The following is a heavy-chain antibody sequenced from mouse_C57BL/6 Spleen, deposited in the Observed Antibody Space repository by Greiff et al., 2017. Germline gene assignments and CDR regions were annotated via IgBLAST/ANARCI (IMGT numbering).Heavy chain of an antibody. J-gene: IGHJ4*01. Sequence: QVQLQQPGAELVMPGASVKLSCKASGYTFTSYWMHWVKQRPGQGLEWIGEIDPSDSYTNYNQKFKGKSTLTVDKSSITAYMQLSSLTSEDSAVYYCARSGQLRLRAMDYWGQGTSVTVSS. V-gene: IGHV1-69*01. CDR2: IDPSDSYT. D-gene: IGHD3-2*02. CDR3: ARSGQLRLRAMDY. CDR1: GYTFTSYW.